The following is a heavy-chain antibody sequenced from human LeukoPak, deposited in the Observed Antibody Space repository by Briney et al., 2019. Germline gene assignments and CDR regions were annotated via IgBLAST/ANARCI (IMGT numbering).Heavy chain of an antibody. V-gene: IGHV1-46*01. Sequence: ASVKVSCKAFGYTFTSNYMHWVRQAPGQGPEWMGVISPSGGSTTYAQKFQGGVTLTRDMSTSTDYLELSSLRSEDTAVYYCARRAGDYSHPYDYWGQGTLVTVSS. CDR2: ISPSGGST. CDR1: GYTFTSNY. J-gene: IGHJ4*02. CDR3: ARRAGDYSHPYDY. D-gene: IGHD3-22*01.